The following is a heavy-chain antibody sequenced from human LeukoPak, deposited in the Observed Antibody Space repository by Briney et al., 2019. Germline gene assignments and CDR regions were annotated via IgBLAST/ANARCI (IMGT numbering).Heavy chain of an antibody. CDR3: AKDSAKKYDDY. D-gene: IGHD2/OR15-2a*01. V-gene: IGHV3-23*01. CDR2: ISGSDGTT. Sequence: PGGSLRLSCAASGFTFSNYAMSWVRQAPGKGLEWVSGISGSDGTTYYADSVKGRFTISRDNSKNTLYLQMNGLRAEDTAVYYCAKDSAKKYDDYWSQGTLVTVSS. CDR1: GFTFSNYA. J-gene: IGHJ4*02.